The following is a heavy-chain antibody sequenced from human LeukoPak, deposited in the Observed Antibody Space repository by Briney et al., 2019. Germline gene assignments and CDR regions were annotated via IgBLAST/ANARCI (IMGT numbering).Heavy chain of an antibody. J-gene: IGHJ4*02. CDR1: GYSISSGYY. V-gene: IGHV4-38-2*02. Sequence: SETLSLTCTVSGYSISSGYYWGWIRQPPGKGLERIGSIYHSGSTYYNPSLKSRVTISVDTSKNQFSLKLSSVTAADTAVYYCARQQQWLVLLYFDYWGQGTLVTVSS. D-gene: IGHD6-19*01. CDR2: IYHSGST. CDR3: ARQQQWLVLLYFDY.